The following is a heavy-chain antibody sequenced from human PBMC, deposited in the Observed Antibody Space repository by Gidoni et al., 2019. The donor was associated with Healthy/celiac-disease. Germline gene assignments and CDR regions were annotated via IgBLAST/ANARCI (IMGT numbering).Heavy chain of an antibody. CDR2: IKQDGSEK. CDR1: GFTFSGYW. V-gene: IGHV3-7*01. CDR3: ARESRWGYDY. Sequence: EVQLVESGGGLVQPGGSLRLSCAASGFTFSGYWMSGVRQAPGKGLEWVANIKQDGSEKYYVDSVKGRFTISRDNAKNSLYLQMNSLRAEDTAVYYCARESRWGYDYWGQGTLVTVSS. D-gene: IGHD3-16*01. J-gene: IGHJ4*02.